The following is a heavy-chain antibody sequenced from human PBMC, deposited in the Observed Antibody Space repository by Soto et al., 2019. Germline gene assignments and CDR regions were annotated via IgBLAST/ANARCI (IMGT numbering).Heavy chain of an antibody. CDR2: ISSNGGST. CDR1: GFTFSSYA. J-gene: IGHJ6*02. Sequence: GGSLRLSCSASGFTFSSYAMHWVRQAPGKGLEYVSAISSNGGSTYYADSVKGRFTISRDNSKNTLYLQMSSLRAEDTAVYYCVKGKDQGSDRGYYYYYGMDVWGQGTTVTVSS. CDR3: VKGKDQGSDRGYYYYYGMDV. V-gene: IGHV3-64D*08. D-gene: IGHD3-10*01.